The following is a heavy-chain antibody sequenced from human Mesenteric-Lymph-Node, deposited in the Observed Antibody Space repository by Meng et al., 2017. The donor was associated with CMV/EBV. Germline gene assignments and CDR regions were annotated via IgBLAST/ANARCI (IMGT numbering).Heavy chain of an antibody. J-gene: IGHJ4*02. CDR3: AKLGYCSSTSCSEEDY. CDR2: IYSGGSST. CDR1: GFTFSSYA. V-gene: IGHV3-23*03. Sequence: GESLKISCAASGFTFSSYAMSWVRQAPGKGLEWVSVIYSGGSSTYYADSVKGRFTISRDNSKNTLYLQMNSLRAEDTAVYYCAKLGYCSSTSCSEEDYWGQGTLVTVSS. D-gene: IGHD2-2*01.